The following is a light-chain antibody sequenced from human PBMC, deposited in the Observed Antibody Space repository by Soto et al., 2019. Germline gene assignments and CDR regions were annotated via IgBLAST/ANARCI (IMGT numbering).Light chain of an antibody. CDR1: SSDVGGYNY. J-gene: IGLJ3*02. CDR2: EVT. CDR3: CSYAGFSTLV. V-gene: IGLV2-23*02. Sequence: QSVLTQPASVSGSPGQSITISCTGTSSDVGGYNYVSWYQQHPGKAPKLLIYEVTNRPSGVSNRFSGSKSGNTASLTISGLQAEDEADYFCCSYAGFSTLVLGGGTKVTVL.